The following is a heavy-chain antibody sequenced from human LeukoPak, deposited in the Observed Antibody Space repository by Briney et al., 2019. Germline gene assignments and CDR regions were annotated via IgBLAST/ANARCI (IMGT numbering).Heavy chain of an antibody. CDR1: GYTFITYA. V-gene: IGHV1-3*01. CDR3: ARARYSSSWLFDY. CDR2: INVGNGNT. J-gene: IGHJ4*02. D-gene: IGHD6-13*01. Sequence: GASVKVSCKASGYTFITYAMHWVRQAPGQRPEWMGWINVGNGNTKYSQKFQGRVTITRDTSASTAYMELSSLRSEDTAVYYCARARYSSSWLFDYWGQGTLVTVSS.